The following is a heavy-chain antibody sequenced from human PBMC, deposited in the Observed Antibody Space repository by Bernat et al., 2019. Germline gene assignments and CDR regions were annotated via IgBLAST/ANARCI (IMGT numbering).Heavy chain of an antibody. D-gene: IGHD2-8*02. Sequence: EVQLVESGGGLVKPGGSLRLSCAASGFTFSSYSMNWVRQAPGKGLEWVSSISSSSSYIYYAESGKGRFTISRDNAKNLLYLQMNSLRAEDTAVYYCARDTTRGCTGGVCKSYYYYYYMDVWGKGTTVTVSS. CDR1: GFTFSSYS. V-gene: IGHV3-21*01. J-gene: IGHJ6*03. CDR2: ISSSSSYI. CDR3: ARDTTRGCTGGVCKSYYYYYYMDV.